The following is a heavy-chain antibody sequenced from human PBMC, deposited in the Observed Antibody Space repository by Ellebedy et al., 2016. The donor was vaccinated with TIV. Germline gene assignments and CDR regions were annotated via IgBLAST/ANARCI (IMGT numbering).Heavy chain of an antibody. CDR2: ISSTGTTI. Sequence: GESLKISCAASGFTFSNNSMNWVRQAPGKGLEWVSYISSTGTTIYYADSVKGRFTISRDNAKISVYLQMNSLTAEDTAVYYCASGAYDIWGQGTMGTVSS. CDR1: GFTFSNNS. J-gene: IGHJ3*02. V-gene: IGHV3-48*04. CDR3: ASGAYDI.